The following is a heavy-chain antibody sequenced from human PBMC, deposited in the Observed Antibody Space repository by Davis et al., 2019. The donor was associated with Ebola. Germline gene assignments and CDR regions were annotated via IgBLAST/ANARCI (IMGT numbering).Heavy chain of an antibody. CDR1: GFTFSSYG. CDR2: ISYDGSNK. Sequence: GGSLRLSCAASGFTFSSYGMHWVRQAPGKGLEWVAVISYDGSNKYYADSVKGRFTISRDNSNNTLYLQMNSLKTEDTAVYYCTTPVPADDYWGQGTLVTVSS. J-gene: IGHJ4*02. V-gene: IGHV3-30*03. D-gene: IGHD2-2*01. CDR3: TTPVPADDY.